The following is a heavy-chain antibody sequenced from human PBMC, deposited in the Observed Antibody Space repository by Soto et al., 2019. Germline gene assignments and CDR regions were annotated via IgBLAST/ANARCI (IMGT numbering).Heavy chain of an antibody. CDR1: GVSISGYY. V-gene: IGHV4-59*01. Sequence: PSETLSLACTVSGVSISGYYWSWIRQPPGKGLEWIGYIYYSGSTNYNPSLKSRVTISVDTSKNQFSLKLSSETAADTAVYYCARFLVRGVIFDYWGQATLVTVSS. J-gene: IGHJ4*02. D-gene: IGHD3-10*01. CDR3: ARFLVRGVIFDY. CDR2: IYYSGST.